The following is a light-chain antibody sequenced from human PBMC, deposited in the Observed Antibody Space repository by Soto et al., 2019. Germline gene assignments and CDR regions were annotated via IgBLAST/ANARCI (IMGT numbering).Light chain of an antibody. CDR1: QSISSW. CDR3: QQHDTNSGT. Sequence: DIQMTQSPSTLSASVGDRVTITCRASQSISSWLAWYQQKPGKAPKLLIYDASTLEGGVPSRFSGSGSGTEFTLTSSSLQPDDFAIYYCQQHDTNSGTFGQGTKLEIK. V-gene: IGKV1-5*01. J-gene: IGKJ2*01. CDR2: DAS.